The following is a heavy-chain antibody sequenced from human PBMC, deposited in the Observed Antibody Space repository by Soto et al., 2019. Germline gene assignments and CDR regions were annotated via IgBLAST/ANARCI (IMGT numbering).Heavy chain of an antibody. CDR2: ISASTRNT. V-gene: IGHV1-18*01. CDR3: VRCYCSVGSCYACWHFDL. CDR1: GYTFSDYA. D-gene: IGHD2-15*01. J-gene: IGHJ2*01. Sequence: QVQLVQSGGEVKKPGASVKVSCQASGYTFSDYAISWVRQGPGQGLEWMGWISASTRNTDQAQNFQGRVIMTLDTSTNTAYMELRSLRSDDTAVYYCVRCYCSVGSCYACWHFDLWGRGTLVTVSS.